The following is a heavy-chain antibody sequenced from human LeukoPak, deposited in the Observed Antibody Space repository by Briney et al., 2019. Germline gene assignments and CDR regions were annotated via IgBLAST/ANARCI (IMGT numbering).Heavy chain of an antibody. J-gene: IGHJ4*02. Sequence: TGGSLGLSCAASGFTFSSYTMNWVRQAPGKGLEWVSSIRSSSSYIYHADSVKGRFTISRDNAKNSLYLQMNSLRAEDTAVYYCARDGHFDYWGQGTLVTVSS. V-gene: IGHV3-21*01. CDR3: ARDGHFDY. CDR1: GFTFSSYT. CDR2: IRSSSSYI.